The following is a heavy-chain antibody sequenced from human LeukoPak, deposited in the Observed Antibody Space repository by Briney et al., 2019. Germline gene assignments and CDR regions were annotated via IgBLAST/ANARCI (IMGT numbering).Heavy chain of an antibody. J-gene: IGHJ4*02. Sequence: SETLSLTCAVYGGSFSGYYWTWIRQPPGKGLEWIGEINHSGSTNYNPSLKSRVTISVDTSKNQFSLKLSSVTAVDTAVYYCARGGGNDYGDYVLIDYWGQGTLVTVSS. CDR3: ARGGGNDYGDYVLIDY. V-gene: IGHV4-34*01. D-gene: IGHD4-17*01. CDR1: GGSFSGYY. CDR2: INHSGST.